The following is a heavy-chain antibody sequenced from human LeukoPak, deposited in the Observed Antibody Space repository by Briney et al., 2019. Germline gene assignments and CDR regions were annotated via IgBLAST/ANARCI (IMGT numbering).Heavy chain of an antibody. J-gene: IGHJ4*02. V-gene: IGHV3-23*01. D-gene: IGHD3-10*01. Sequence: GGSLRLSCAASGFTFSTYAMSWVRQAPGEGLEWVSTISGSGANTYYADSVRGRFTISRDNSKNTLYLHMNSLRAEDTAVYYCANQRGGFWGQGTLVTVSS. CDR3: ANQRGGF. CDR1: GFTFSTYA. CDR2: ISGSGANT.